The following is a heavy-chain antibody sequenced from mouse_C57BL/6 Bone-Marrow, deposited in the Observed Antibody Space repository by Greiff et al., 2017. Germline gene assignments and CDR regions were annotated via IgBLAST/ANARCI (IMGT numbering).Heavy chain of an antibody. Sequence: EVQLQQSGAELVRPGASVKLSCTASGFNIKDDYMHWVKQRPEQGLEWIGWIDPENGDTEYASKFQGKATITADTSSNTAYLQLSSRTSEDTAVYYCTTLYYEYDEDYWGQGTTLTVSS. J-gene: IGHJ2*01. V-gene: IGHV14-4*01. CDR2: IDPENGDT. CDR1: GFNIKDDY. D-gene: IGHD2-4*01. CDR3: TTLYYEYDEDY.